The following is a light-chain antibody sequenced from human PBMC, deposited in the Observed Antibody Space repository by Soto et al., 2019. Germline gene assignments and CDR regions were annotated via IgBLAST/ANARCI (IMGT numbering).Light chain of an antibody. Sequence: EIVLTQSPATLSVSPWERATLSCRASQSVSSNLAWYQQKPGQAPRLLIYGASTRATGIPARFSGSGSGTEFTLTISSLQSEDFAVYYCQQYNNWPPVTFGQGTRLEIK. CDR3: QQYNNWPPVT. J-gene: IGKJ5*01. CDR2: GAS. CDR1: QSVSSN. V-gene: IGKV3-15*01.